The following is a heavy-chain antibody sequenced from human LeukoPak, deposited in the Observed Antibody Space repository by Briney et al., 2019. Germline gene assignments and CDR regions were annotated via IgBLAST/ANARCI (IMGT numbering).Heavy chain of an antibody. J-gene: IGHJ4*02. D-gene: IGHD3-10*01. V-gene: IGHV3-23*01. CDR1: GFTFSSYA. CDR2: ISGSGGST. Sequence: GGSLRLSCAASGFTFSSYAMSWVRQAPGKGLEWVSAISGSGGSTYYADSVKGRFTISRDNSKNTLYLQMNSLRAEDTVVYYCARVWFGEFAYFDYWGQGTLVTVSS. CDR3: ARVWFGEFAYFDY.